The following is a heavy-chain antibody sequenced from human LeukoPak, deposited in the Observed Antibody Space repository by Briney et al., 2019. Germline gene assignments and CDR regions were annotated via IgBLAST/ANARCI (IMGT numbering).Heavy chain of an antibody. CDR3: ARVTMTTVFNWFDP. V-gene: IGHV1-8*01. J-gene: IGHJ5*02. CDR1: GYTFTSYD. Sequence: ASVKVSCKASGYTFTSYDINWVRQATGQGLEWMGWMNPNSGNTGYAQKFQGRVTITADESTSTAYMELSSLRSEDTAVYYCARVTMTTVFNWFDPWGQGTLVTVSS. CDR2: MNPNSGNT. D-gene: IGHD4-11*01.